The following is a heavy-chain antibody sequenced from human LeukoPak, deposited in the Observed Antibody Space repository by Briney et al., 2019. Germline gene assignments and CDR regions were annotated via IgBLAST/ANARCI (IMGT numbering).Heavy chain of an antibody. D-gene: IGHD3-3*01. CDR3: ARVLGGNDFWSGYYTEVYYYYGMDV. V-gene: IGHV1-18*01. CDR2: ISAYNGNT. CDR1: GYTFTSYG. Sequence: ASVNVSCKASGYTFTSYGISWVRQAPGQGLEWMGWISAYNGNTNYSQKLQGRVTMTTDTSTSTAYMELRSLRSDDTAVYYCARVLGGNDFWSGYYTEVYYYYGMDVWGQGTTVTVSS. J-gene: IGHJ6*02.